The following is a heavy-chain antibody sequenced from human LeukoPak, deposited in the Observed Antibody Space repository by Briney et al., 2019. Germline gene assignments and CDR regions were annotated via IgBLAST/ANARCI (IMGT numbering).Heavy chain of an antibody. J-gene: IGHJ3*02. D-gene: IGHD5-18*01. Sequence: GGSLRLSCAASGFTVSSNYMSWVRQAPGKGLEWVSSISSSSSYIYYADSVKGRFTISRDNAKNSLYLQMNSLRAEDTAVYYCARVVGVGYSYGESAFDIWGQGTMVTVSS. V-gene: IGHV3-21*01. CDR1: GFTVSSNY. CDR3: ARVVGVGYSYGESAFDI. CDR2: ISSSSSYI.